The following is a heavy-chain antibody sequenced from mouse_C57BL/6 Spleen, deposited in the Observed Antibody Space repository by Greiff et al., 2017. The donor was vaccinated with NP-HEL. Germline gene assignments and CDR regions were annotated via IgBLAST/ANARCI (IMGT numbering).Heavy chain of an antibody. CDR3: TTITTVVEFTDMDY. CDR1: GYTFTDYE. V-gene: IGHV1-15*01. CDR2: LYPETGGT. J-gene: IGHJ4*01. Sequence: QVQLKQSGAELVRPGASVTLSCKASGYTFTDYEMHWVKQTPVHGLEWIGALYPETGGTAYNQKFKGKAILTADKSSSTAYMELRSLTSEDSAVYYCTTITTVVEFTDMDYWGQGTSVTVAS. D-gene: IGHD1-1*01.